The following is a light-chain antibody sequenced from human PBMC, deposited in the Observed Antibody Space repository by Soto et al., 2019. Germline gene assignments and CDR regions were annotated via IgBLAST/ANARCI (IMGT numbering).Light chain of an antibody. Sequence: DIQMTQSPYTLSPSVGDRVSITCRASQSISGWLAWYQQKPWKAPKLLIYDASSLESGVPSRFSGSGSGTEFSLTISRLQPDDFATDYCQQYNSYSVNAFGQGTKLEIK. V-gene: IGKV1-5*01. CDR1: QSISGW. CDR2: DAS. J-gene: IGKJ2*01. CDR3: QQYNSYSVNA.